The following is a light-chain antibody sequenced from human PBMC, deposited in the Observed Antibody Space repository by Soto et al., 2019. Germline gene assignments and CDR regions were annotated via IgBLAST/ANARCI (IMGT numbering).Light chain of an antibody. V-gene: IGKV1-5*01. CDR3: QQYKNYLT. CDR2: GAS. J-gene: IGKJ1*01. CDR1: QSVSIW. Sequence: DIQMTQSPSTLSASVGDRVTFTCRASQSVSIWLAWYQQKPGKAPKLLISGASTLESGFPSRFSGSGSGTEFTLTISSLQPDDFATYYIQQYKNYLTFGQGTKVEIK.